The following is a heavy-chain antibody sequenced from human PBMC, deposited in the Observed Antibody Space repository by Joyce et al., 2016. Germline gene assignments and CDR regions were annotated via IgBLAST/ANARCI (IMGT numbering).Heavy chain of an antibody. CDR2: INNSGIT. CDR3: ARSQWLAPLMY. Sequence: QVQLQQWGAGLLKPSETLSPTCAVCGGPFRGFFWTWVRQPPGKGLEWIGDINNSGITNYNPSLKTRITFSVDTSKNQFALKLTSLSAADTAVYYCARSQWLAPLMYWGQGTPVTVSS. J-gene: IGHJ4*02. CDR1: GGPFRGFF. D-gene: IGHD6-19*01. V-gene: IGHV4-34*01.